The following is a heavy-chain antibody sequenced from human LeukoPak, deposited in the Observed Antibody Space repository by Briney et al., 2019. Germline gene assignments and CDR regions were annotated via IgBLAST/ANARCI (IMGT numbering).Heavy chain of an antibody. CDR3: ARGGTIITPDFDY. V-gene: IGHV3-30-3*01. CDR2: ISYDGSNK. CDR1: GFTFSSYA. Sequence: GRSLRLSCAASGFTFSSYAMHWVRQAPGKGLEWVAVISYDGSNKYYADSVKGRFTVSRDNAKNSLYLQMNSLRAEDTALYYCARGGTIITPDFDYWGQGTLVTVSS. D-gene: IGHD3-16*01. J-gene: IGHJ4*02.